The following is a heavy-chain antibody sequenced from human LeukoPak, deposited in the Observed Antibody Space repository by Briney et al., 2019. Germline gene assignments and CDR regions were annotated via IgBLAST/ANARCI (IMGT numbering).Heavy chain of an antibody. Sequence: ASVKVSCKASGGTFSSYAISWVRQAPGQGLEWMGGIIPIFGTANYAQEFQGRVTITADESTSTAYMELSSLRSEDTAVYYCARGYCSGGSCYNPPLGYWGQGTLVTVSS. CDR2: IIPIFGTA. CDR1: GGTFSSYA. J-gene: IGHJ4*02. V-gene: IGHV1-69*13. D-gene: IGHD2-15*01. CDR3: ARGYCSGGSCYNPPLGY.